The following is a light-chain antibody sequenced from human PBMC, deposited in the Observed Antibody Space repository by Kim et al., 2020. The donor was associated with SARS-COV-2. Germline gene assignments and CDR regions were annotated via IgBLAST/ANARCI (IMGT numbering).Light chain of an antibody. Sequence: SYELTQPPSVSVSPGQTASITCSGDKLGDKYACWYQQKPGLSPVLVIYQDSKRPSGIPERFSGSNSGNTATLTISGTQAMDEADYYCQAWDSSTAYFGTGTKVTVL. V-gene: IGLV3-1*01. CDR1: KLGDKY. CDR2: QDS. J-gene: IGLJ1*01. CDR3: QAWDSSTAY.